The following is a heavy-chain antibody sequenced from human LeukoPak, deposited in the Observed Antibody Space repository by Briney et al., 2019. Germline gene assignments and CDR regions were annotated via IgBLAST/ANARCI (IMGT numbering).Heavy chain of an antibody. CDR1: GMTFSSYT. V-gene: IGHV3-21*01. CDR3: ARETYCISTSCQKGNAFDI. D-gene: IGHD2-2*01. Sequence: GGSLRLSCAASGMTFSSYTMNWVRQAPGKGLEWVSSISSSSSYIYYADSVKGRFTISRGNAKNSLYLQMHSLRAEDTAVYYCARETYCISTSCQKGNAFDIWGQGTMVTVSS. J-gene: IGHJ3*02. CDR2: ISSSSSYI.